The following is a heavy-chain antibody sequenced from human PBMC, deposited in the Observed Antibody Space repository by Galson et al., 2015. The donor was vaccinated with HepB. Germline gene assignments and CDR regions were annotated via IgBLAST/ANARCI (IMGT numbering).Heavy chain of an antibody. Sequence: SLRLSCAASGFTFSSYSMNWVRQAPGKGLEWVSYISSSSSTIYYADSVKGRFTISRDNAKNSLYLQMNSLRAEDTAVYYCASFLVATGHYYYGMDVWGQGTTVTVSS. CDR3: ASFLVATGHYYYGMDV. CDR2: ISSSSSTI. CDR1: GFTFSSYS. V-gene: IGHV3-48*04. J-gene: IGHJ6*02. D-gene: IGHD5-12*01.